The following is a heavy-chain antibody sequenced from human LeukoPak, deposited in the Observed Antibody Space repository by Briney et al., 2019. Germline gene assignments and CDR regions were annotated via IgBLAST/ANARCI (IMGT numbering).Heavy chain of an antibody. J-gene: IGHJ4*02. V-gene: IGHV5-51*01. CDR2: IYPGDSDT. CDR3: ARQLEGAAAGTAAY. D-gene: IGHD6-13*01. CDR1: GYSFTGYW. Sequence: GESLKISRKGSGYSFTGYWIGWVRQMPGKGLEWTGIIYPGDSDTRYSPSFQGQVTISADKSISTAYLQWSSLKASDTAMYYCARQLEGAAAGTAAYWGQGTLVTVSS.